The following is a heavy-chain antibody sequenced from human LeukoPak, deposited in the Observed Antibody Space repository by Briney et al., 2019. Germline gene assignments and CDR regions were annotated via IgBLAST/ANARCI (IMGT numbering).Heavy chain of an antibody. V-gene: IGHV3-33*06. Sequence: PGGSLRLSCAAYGFSFSSYGMHWVRQAPGKGMEWVAVIWYDGSNKYYVDSVKGRFTISRDNSKNTLYLQMNSLRAEDTAVYYCAKANYYDSSENAFDIWGQGTMVTVSS. CDR2: IWYDGSNK. D-gene: IGHD3-22*01. CDR3: AKANYYDSSENAFDI. CDR1: GFSFSSYG. J-gene: IGHJ3*02.